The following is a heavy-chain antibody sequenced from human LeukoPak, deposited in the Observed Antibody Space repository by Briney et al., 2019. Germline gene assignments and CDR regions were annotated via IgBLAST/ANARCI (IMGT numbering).Heavy chain of an antibody. CDR3: ARHDYGDYVVGY. V-gene: IGHV4-59*08. CDR1: GGSISSYY. CDR2: IYYSGST. Sequence: SETLSLTCTVSGGSISSYYWSWIRQLPGKGLEWIGYIYYSGSTNYNPSLKSRVTISVDTSKNQFSLKLSSVTAADTAVYYCARHDYGDYVVGYWGQGTLVTVSS. D-gene: IGHD4-17*01. J-gene: IGHJ4*02.